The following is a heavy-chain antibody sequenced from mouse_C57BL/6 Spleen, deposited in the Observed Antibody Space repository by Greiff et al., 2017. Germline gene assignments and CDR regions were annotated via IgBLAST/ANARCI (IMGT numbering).Heavy chain of an antibody. CDR2: ISYDGSN. V-gene: IGHV3-6*01. CDR1: GYSITSGYY. D-gene: IGHD1-1*01. CDR3: ARRDYYGSSYFAY. Sequence: EVQLVESGPGLVKPSQSLSLTCSVTGYSITSGYYWNWIRQFPGNKLEWMGYISYDGSNNYNPSLKNRISITRDTSKNQFFLKLNSVTTEDTATYYCARRDYYGSSYFAYWGQGTLVTVSA. J-gene: IGHJ3*01.